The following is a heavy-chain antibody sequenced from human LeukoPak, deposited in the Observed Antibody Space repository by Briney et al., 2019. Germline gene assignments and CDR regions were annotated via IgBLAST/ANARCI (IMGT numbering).Heavy chain of an antibody. D-gene: IGHD5-24*01. CDR3: ARGRWDGYNLLDAFDI. CDR2: ISSSSIYI. Sequence: GGSLRLSCAASGFTFSSYSMNWVRQAPGKGLEWVSSISSSSIYIYYADSLKGRFTISRDNAKNSLFLQMNSLRAEDTAVYYCARGRWDGYNLLDAFDIWGQGTVVTVSS. J-gene: IGHJ3*02. V-gene: IGHV3-21*01. CDR1: GFTFSSYS.